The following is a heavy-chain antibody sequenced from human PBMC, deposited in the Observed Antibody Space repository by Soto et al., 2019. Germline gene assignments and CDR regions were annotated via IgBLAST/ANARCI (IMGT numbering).Heavy chain of an antibody. V-gene: IGHV1-69*06. D-gene: IGHD1-26*01. CDR1: GGTFSSYA. Sequence: ASVKVSCKASGGTFSSYAISWVRQAPGQGLEWMGGIIPIFGTANYAQKFQGRVTITADKSTSKAYMELSSLRSEDTAVCYCARGGSAYRNYQYGMDVWGQGTTVTVSS. CDR2: IIPIFGTA. J-gene: IGHJ6*02. CDR3: ARGGSAYRNYQYGMDV.